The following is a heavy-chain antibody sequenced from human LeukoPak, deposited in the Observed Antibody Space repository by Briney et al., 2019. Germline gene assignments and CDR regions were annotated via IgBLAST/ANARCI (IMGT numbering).Heavy chain of an antibody. Sequence: GGSLRLSCAASGFTVSSNYMSWVRQAPGKGLEWVSVIYSGGSTYYADSVKGRFTISRDNSKNTLYLQMNSLRAEDTAVYYCARIRGYSGCDYDYWGQGTLVTVSS. V-gene: IGHV3-66*01. CDR3: ARIRGYSGCDYDY. J-gene: IGHJ4*02. CDR1: GFTVSSNY. CDR2: IYSGGST. D-gene: IGHD5-12*01.